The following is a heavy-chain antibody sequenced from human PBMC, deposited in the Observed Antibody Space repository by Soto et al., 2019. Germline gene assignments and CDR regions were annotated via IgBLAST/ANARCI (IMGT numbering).Heavy chain of an antibody. D-gene: IGHD1-26*01. Sequence: QVQLVESGGGVVQPGRSLRLSCAASGFTFSSYGMHWVRQAPGKGLEWVAVISYDGSNKYYADSVKGRFTISRDNSKNTLYLQMNSLRAEDTAVYYCAKDIHEYSGTVDIWGQGTMVTVSS. J-gene: IGHJ3*02. V-gene: IGHV3-30*18. CDR3: AKDIHEYSGTVDI. CDR2: ISYDGSNK. CDR1: GFTFSSYG.